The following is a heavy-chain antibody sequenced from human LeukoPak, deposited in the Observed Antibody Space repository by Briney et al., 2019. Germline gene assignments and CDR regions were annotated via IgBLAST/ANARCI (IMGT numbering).Heavy chain of an antibody. D-gene: IGHD2-15*01. J-gene: IGHJ4*02. CDR2: INPNSGDT. CDR3: ASGPSLAVTHPYFDY. CDR1: GYTFTGYF. V-gene: IGHV1-2*02. Sequence: GASVKVSCKASGYTFTGYFMHWVRQAPGQGLEWMGWINPNSGDTNYAQKFQGRVTMTRDTSISTAYMELSGLKSDDTAVYYCASGPSLAVTHPYFDYWGQGTLVTVSS.